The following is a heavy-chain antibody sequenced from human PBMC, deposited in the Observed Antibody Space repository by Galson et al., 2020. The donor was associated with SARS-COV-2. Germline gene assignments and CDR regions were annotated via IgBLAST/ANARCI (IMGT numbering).Heavy chain of an antibody. CDR2: INHSGST. Sequence: SETLSLTCAVYGGSFSGYYWSWIRQPPGKGLEWIGEINHSGSTNYNPSLKSRVTISVDTSKNQFSLKLSSVTAADTAVYYCAKFGIAAAGFDYWGQGTLVTVSS. D-gene: IGHD6-13*01. CDR1: GGSFSGYY. CDR3: AKFGIAAAGFDY. J-gene: IGHJ4*02. V-gene: IGHV4-34*01.